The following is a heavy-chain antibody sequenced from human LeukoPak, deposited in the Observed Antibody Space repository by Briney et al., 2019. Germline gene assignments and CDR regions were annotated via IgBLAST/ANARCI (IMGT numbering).Heavy chain of an antibody. CDR1: GFAFLNYG. Sequence: GGSLRLSCAASGFAFLNYGMSWVRQAPGKGLEWVSAISGSGVTTYYAGSVKGRFTISRDNAKNSLYLQMNSLRAEDTALYYCARDLSSGWFLDAFDIWGQGTMVTVSS. CDR3: ARDLSSGWFLDAFDI. D-gene: IGHD6-19*01. V-gene: IGHV3-23*01. CDR2: ISGSGVTT. J-gene: IGHJ3*02.